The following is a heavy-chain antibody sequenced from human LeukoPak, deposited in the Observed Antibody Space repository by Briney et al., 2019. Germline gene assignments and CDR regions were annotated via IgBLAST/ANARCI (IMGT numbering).Heavy chain of an antibody. D-gene: IGHD6-13*01. CDR1: GYTFTSYG. CDR3: ARDARGGIYDY. J-gene: IGHJ4*02. Sequence: GASEKVSCKASGYTFTSYGISWVRQAPGQGLEWMGWISAYNGNTNYAQKLQGRVTMTTDTSTSTAHMELRSLRSDDTAVYYCARDARGGIYDYWGQGTLVTVSS. V-gene: IGHV1-18*01. CDR2: ISAYNGNT.